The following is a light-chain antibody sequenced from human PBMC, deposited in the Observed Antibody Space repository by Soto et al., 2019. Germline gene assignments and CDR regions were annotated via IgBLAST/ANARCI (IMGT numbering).Light chain of an antibody. V-gene: IGKV1-33*01. CDR1: QAIGNF. CDR2: DES. J-gene: IGKJ3*01. Sequence: DIQMTQSPSSLSASVGDRVTITCQASQAIGNFLNWYQQKPGKAPKLLIYDESNLETGVPSRFSGSGSGTDFTFTISSLQPEDIATYYCQQYDNLPPFTVGPGTKVDIK. CDR3: QQYDNLPPFT.